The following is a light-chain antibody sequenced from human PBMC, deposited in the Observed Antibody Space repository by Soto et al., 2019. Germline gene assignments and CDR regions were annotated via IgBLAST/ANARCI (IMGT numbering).Light chain of an antibody. CDR2: GAS. V-gene: IGKV3-20*01. Sequence: EIVLTQSPGTLSLSPGERATLSCRASQSVSSSYLAWYQKKPGQAPRLLIYGASSRATGIPERFSGSGSGTDFTLTISRLEPEDFAVYYCQHYGSLVLTFGGGTKVEIK. J-gene: IGKJ4*01. CDR3: QHYGSLVLT. CDR1: QSVSSSY.